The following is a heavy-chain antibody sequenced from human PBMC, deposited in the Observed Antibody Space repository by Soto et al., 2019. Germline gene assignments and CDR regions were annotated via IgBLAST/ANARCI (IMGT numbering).Heavy chain of an antibody. CDR3: VRENYFSYQGMDV. CDR1: GFAFSGST. Sequence: PGWSLRLSCAGSGFAFSGSTIHWVRQASGKGLEWVGRIRSKANSYATAYAASVKGRFIISRDDSKTTAYMPMSSLKIEDKAVYYCVRENYFSYQGMDVWGQGTTVTV. J-gene: IGHJ6*02. V-gene: IGHV3-73*01. CDR2: IRSKANSYAT.